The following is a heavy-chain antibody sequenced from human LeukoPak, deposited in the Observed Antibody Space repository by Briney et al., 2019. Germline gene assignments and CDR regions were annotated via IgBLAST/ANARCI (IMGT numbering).Heavy chain of an antibody. V-gene: IGHV3-33*01. Sequence: PGRSLRLSCAASGFTFSSYGMHWVRQAPGKGLEWVAVIWYDGSNKYYSDSVKGRFTIPRDNSKNTLYLQMNSLRAEDTAVYYCARRGISGSYFSPPLDYWGQGTLVTVSS. J-gene: IGHJ4*02. CDR1: GFTFSSYG. D-gene: IGHD1-26*01. CDR2: IWYDGSNK. CDR3: ARRGISGSYFSPPLDY.